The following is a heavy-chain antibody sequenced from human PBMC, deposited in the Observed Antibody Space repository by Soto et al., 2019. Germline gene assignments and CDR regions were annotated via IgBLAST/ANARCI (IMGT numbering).Heavy chain of an antibody. CDR2: ISYDGSNK. CDR3: AREFPQWLVHRGGWFDP. V-gene: IGHV3-30-3*01. J-gene: IGHJ5*02. Sequence: GGSLRLSCAASGFTFSSYAMHWVRQAPGKGLEWVAVISYDGSNKYYADSVKGRFTISRDNSKNTLYLQMNSLRAEDTAVYYCAREFPQWLVHRGGWFDPWGQGTLVTV. D-gene: IGHD6-19*01. CDR1: GFTFSSYA.